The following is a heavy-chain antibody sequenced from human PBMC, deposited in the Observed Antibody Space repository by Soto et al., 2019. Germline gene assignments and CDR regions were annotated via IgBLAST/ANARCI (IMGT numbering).Heavy chain of an antibody. D-gene: IGHD3-10*01. CDR3: ERGMRFGELQYYYYYYGMDV. CDR1: GGSVSSGSYY. Sequence: PSETLSLTCTVSGGSVSSGSYYWSWIRQPPGKGLEWIGYIYYSGSTNYNPSLKSRVTISVDTSKNQFSLKLSSVTAADTAVYYCERGMRFGELQYYYYYYGMDVWGQGTTVTVSS. V-gene: IGHV4-61*01. J-gene: IGHJ6*02. CDR2: IYYSGST.